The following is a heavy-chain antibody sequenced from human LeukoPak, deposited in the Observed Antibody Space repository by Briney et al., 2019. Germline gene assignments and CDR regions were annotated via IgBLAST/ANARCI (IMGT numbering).Heavy chain of an antibody. J-gene: IGHJ3*02. V-gene: IGHV1-24*01. CDR1: GYTLTELS. CDR3: PTRRPRKWLLLRAAGHAFDI. Sequence: ASVKVSCKVSGYTLTELSMHWVRQAPGKGLEWMGGFDPEDGETIYAQKFQGRVTMTEDTSTDTAYMEPSSLRSEDTAVYYCPTRRPRKWLLLRAAGHAFDIWGQGTMVTVSS. CDR2: FDPEDGET. D-gene: IGHD3-22*01.